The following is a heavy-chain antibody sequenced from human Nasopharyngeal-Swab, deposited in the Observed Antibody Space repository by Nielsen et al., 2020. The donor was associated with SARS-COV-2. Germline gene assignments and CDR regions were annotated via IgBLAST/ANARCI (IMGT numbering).Heavy chain of an antibody. Sequence: ASVKVSCKASGYTFTSYGISWVRQAPGQGLEWMGWISAYNGNTNHAQKFQGRVTMTRNTSISTAYMELSSLRSEDTAVYYCARAGAAAPGVYYGMDVWGQGTTVTVSS. J-gene: IGHJ6*02. CDR3: ARAGAAAPGVYYGMDV. V-gene: IGHV1-18*01. CDR2: ISAYNGNT. D-gene: IGHD6-13*01. CDR1: GYTFTSYG.